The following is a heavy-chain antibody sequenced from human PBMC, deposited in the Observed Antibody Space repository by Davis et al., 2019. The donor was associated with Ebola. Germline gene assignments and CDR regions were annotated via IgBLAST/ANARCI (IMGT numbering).Heavy chain of an antibody. Sequence: ASVKVSCKASGYTFVTSDISWVRQATGQGLEWMGWMNPHRVNTGYAQKFQGRVSMTRDTSITTAYMDLSSLRSDDTAVYYCTRGIARRRYGSWFDPWGQGTPVTVSS. CDR2: MNPHRVNT. V-gene: IGHV1-8*01. CDR3: TRGIARRRYGSWFDP. J-gene: IGHJ5*02. D-gene: IGHD4-17*01. CDR1: GYTFVTSD.